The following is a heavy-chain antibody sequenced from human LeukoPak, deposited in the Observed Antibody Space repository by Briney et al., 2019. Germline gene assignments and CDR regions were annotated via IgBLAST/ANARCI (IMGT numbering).Heavy chain of an antibody. CDR3: ARGGSYYDSSAYSYWFDP. CDR1: GYSISSGDF. J-gene: IGHJ5*02. D-gene: IGHD3-22*01. Sequence: SETLSLTCTVSGYSISSGDFWGWIRQPPGKALEWIGSIYHSGSTYYNPSLKSRVTLSVDTSNNQFSLKLRSVTAADTAVYYCARGGSYYDSSAYSYWFDPWGQGTLVTVSS. CDR2: IYHSGST. V-gene: IGHV4-38-2*02.